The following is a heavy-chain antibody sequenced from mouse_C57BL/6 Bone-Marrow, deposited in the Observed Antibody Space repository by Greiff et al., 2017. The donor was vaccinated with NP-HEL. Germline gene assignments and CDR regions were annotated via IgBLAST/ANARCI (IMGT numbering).Heavy chain of an antibody. Sequence: QVQLQQPGAELVKPGASVKLSCKASGYTFTSYWMHWVKQRPGQGLEWIGMIHPNSGSTNYNEKFKSKATLTVDKSSSTAYMQLSSLTSEDSAVYYCARRGIYDGYLAWFAYWGQGTRVTVSA. D-gene: IGHD2-3*01. CDR2: IHPNSGST. CDR1: GYTFTSYW. J-gene: IGHJ3*01. CDR3: ARRGIYDGYLAWFAY. V-gene: IGHV1-64*01.